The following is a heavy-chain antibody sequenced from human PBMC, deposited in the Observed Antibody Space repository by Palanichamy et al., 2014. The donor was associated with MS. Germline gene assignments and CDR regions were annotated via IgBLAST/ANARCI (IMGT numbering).Heavy chain of an antibody. CDR2: VYYSGTT. D-gene: IGHD6-13*01. CDR3: ATQALLSSISWSMEAY. V-gene: IGHV4-39*07. Sequence: QLQLQESGPGLVKPSETLSLMCTVSGGSISTNKYYWAWIRQSPQKGLEWIGHVYYSGTTNYNPSLESRVIMSVDTSKNQFSLKVLSATAADTAIYYCATQALLSSISWSMEAYWGPGILVTVSS. J-gene: IGHJ4*02. CDR1: GGSISTNKYY.